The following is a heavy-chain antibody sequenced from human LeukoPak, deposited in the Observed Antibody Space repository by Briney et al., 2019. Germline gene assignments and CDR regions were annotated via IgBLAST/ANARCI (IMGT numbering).Heavy chain of an antibody. CDR2: ISGSGGST. CDR3: AKVTEQQLVKAYYFDY. CDR1: GFTFSSYA. V-gene: IGHV3-23*01. D-gene: IGHD6-13*01. Sequence: PGGSLRLSCAASGFTFSSYAMSWVRQAPGKGLEWVSAISGSGGSTYYADSVKGRFTISRDNSKNTLHLQMNSLRAEDTAVYYCAKVTEQQLVKAYYFDYWGQGTLVTVSS. J-gene: IGHJ4*02.